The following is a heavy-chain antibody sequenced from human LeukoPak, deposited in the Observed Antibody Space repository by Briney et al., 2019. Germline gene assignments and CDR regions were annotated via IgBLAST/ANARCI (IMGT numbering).Heavy chain of an antibody. V-gene: IGHV3-21*04. D-gene: IGHD3-9*01. J-gene: IGHJ6*02. Sequence: PGGSLRLSCAASGFTFSSYSMNWIRQAPGKGLEWVSSISSSSGYIYHADSVKGRFTISRDNAKNSLYLQMNSLRAEDTALYYCAKDRGYDILTAGHGMDVWGQGTTVTVSS. CDR3: AKDRGYDILTAGHGMDV. CDR1: GFTFSSYS. CDR2: ISSSSGYI.